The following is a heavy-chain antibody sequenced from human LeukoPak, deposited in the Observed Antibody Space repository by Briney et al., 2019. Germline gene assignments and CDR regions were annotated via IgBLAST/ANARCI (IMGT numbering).Heavy chain of an antibody. J-gene: IGHJ4*02. CDR3: AREVVVITHFDY. D-gene: IGHD3-22*01. Sequence: PSETLSLTCAVYGGSFSGYYWSWIRQPPGKGLEWIGEINHSGSTNYNPPLKSRVTISVDTSKNQFSLKLSSVTAADTAVYYCAREVVVITHFDYWGQGTLVTVSS. CDR1: GGSFSGYY. CDR2: INHSGST. V-gene: IGHV4-34*01.